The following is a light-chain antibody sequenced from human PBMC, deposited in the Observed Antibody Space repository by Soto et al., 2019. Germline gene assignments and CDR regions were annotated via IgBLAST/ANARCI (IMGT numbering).Light chain of an antibody. CDR3: QQRSDWPLT. V-gene: IGKV3-11*01. CDR2: DAS. CDR1: QSLSSY. J-gene: IGKJ4*01. Sequence: EIVLTQSPATLSLSPGERATLSCRASQSLSSYLTWYQQKRGQAPRLLIYDASKRATGIPARFSGSGSGTVFTRSISSLRPEDFAVYYCQQRSDWPLTFVGGSKVETK.